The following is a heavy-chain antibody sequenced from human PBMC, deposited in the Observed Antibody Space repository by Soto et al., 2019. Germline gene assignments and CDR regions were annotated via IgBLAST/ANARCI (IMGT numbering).Heavy chain of an antibody. Sequence: SETLSLTCAVSGGSISSGGYSWSWIRQPPGKGLEWIGYIYHSGSTYYNPSLKSRVTISVDRSKNQFSLKLSSVTAADTAVYYCASLSGIQLDYWGQGTLVTVSS. CDR1: GGSISSGGYS. CDR3: ASLSGIQLDY. CDR2: IYHSGST. D-gene: IGHD3-3*01. J-gene: IGHJ4*02. V-gene: IGHV4-30-2*01.